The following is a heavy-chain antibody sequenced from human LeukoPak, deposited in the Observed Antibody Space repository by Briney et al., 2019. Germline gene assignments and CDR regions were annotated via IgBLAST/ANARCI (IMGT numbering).Heavy chain of an antibody. CDR1: GFNFSSYA. D-gene: IGHD1-26*01. J-gene: IGHJ4*02. CDR3: AKASWAGVTTTYFAY. V-gene: IGHV3-23*05. CDR2: IWRTGDWT. Sequence: GGSLRLSFGAPGFNFSSYAISWGPQAPGKGPEWGAAIWRTGDWTHYVDSVKGRFTISRDNSKNTLYLQMNDLRADDTAVYYCAKASWAGVTTTYFAYWAQGTLVTVSS.